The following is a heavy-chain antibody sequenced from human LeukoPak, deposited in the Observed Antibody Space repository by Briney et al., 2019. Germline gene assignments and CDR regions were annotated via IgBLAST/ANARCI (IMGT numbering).Heavy chain of an antibody. Sequence: SETLSLTCTVSGGSISSYYWSWIRQPPGKGLEWIGYIYYSGSTNYNPSLKSRVTISVDTSKNQFSLKLSSVTAADTAVYYCARGFWDIVVVPGRRGWFDPWGQGTLVTVSS. V-gene: IGHV4-59*12. D-gene: IGHD2-2*01. CDR1: GGSISSYY. J-gene: IGHJ5*02. CDR2: IYYSGST. CDR3: ARGFWDIVVVPGRRGWFDP.